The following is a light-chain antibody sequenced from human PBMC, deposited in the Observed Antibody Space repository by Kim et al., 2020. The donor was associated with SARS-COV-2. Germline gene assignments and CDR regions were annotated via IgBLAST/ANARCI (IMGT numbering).Light chain of an antibody. CDR1: SSDVGGYNY. CDR2: DVS. CDR3: CSYAHKDLWV. J-gene: IGLJ3*02. Sequence: QSALTQPRSVSGSPGQAVTISCTGTSSDVGGYNYVSWYQQLPGKAPKLMIYDVSERPSGVPDRFSGSKSGNTASLTVSGLRAEDEADYYCCSYAHKDLWVFGGGTQLTVL. V-gene: IGLV2-11*01.